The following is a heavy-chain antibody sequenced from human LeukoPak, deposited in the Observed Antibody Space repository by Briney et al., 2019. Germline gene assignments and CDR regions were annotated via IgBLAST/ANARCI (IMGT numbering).Heavy chain of an antibody. CDR2: IYHSGST. CDR1: GGSISSGGYS. V-gene: IGHV4-30-2*01. Sequence: PSQTLSLTCAVSGGSISSGGYSWRWLRQPPGKGLEWIGYIYHSGSTYYNPSLKSRVTISVDRSKNQFSLKLSSVTAADTAVYYCARGSDFWSGYRLDYWGQGTLVTVSS. CDR3: ARGSDFWSGYRLDY. D-gene: IGHD3-3*01. J-gene: IGHJ4*02.